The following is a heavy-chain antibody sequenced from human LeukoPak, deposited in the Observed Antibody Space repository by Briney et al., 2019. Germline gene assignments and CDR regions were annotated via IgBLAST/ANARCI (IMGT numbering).Heavy chain of an antibody. CDR1: GGSISSYY. Sequence: SETLSLTCTVSGGSISSYYWSWIRQPPGKGLEWIGYIYYSGSTNYNPSLKSRVTISVDTSKNQFSLKLSSVTAADTAVYYCARGKGGGPDRIAQNYGMDVWGQGTTVTVSS. CDR3: ARGKGGGPDRIAQNYGMDV. D-gene: IGHD6-13*01. J-gene: IGHJ6*02. V-gene: IGHV4-59*01. CDR2: IYYSGST.